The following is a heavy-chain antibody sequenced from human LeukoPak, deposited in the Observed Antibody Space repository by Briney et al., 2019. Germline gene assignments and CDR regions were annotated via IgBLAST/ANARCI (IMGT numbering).Heavy chain of an antibody. J-gene: IGHJ4*02. Sequence: GGSLRLSCAASGFTVSTYAMSWVRQAPGKGLEWVSAISGRSNGTYYADSVKGRFTISRDTSRNTLYLQMNSLRAEDTAVYYCAKPSDRVHDGSGYYTYWGQGTLVTVSS. CDR2: ISGRSNGT. V-gene: IGHV3-23*01. D-gene: IGHD3-22*01. CDR3: AKPSDRVHDGSGYYTY. CDR1: GFTVSTYA.